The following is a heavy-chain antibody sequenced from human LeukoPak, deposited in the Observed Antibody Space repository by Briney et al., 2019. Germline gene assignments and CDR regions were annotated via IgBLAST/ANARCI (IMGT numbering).Heavy chain of an antibody. Sequence: PGGPLRLSCAASGFTVSSNYMSWVRQAPGKGLEWVSVIYSGGSTYYADSVKGRFTISRDNSKNTLYLQMNSLRAEDTAVYYCARDTRGYYDSSGYYYPMAYWGQGTLVTVSS. CDR3: ARDTRGYYDSSGYYYPMAY. D-gene: IGHD3-22*01. J-gene: IGHJ4*02. CDR2: IYSGGST. CDR1: GFTVSSNY. V-gene: IGHV3-66*01.